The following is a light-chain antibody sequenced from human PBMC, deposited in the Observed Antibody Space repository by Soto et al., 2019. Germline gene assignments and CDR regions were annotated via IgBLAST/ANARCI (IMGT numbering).Light chain of an antibody. CDR2: AS. J-gene: IGKJ3*01. CDR3: QHYGTSAL. CDR1: QSVSDMY. Sequence: EIVLTQSPGTLSLSPGERATLSCRASQSVSDMYLAWYQQKPGQAPRLLIYASNRATGIPDRFSGSGSGTDFTLTNSRLEPEDFAVYYCQHYGTSALFGPGTKVEIK. V-gene: IGKV3-20*01.